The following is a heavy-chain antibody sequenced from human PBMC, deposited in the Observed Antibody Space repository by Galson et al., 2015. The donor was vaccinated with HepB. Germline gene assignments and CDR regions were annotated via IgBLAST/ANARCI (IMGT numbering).Heavy chain of an antibody. Sequence: QSGAEVKKPGESLKISCKGSGYSFTSYWIGWVRQMPGKGLEWMGIIYPGDSDTRYSPSFQGQVTISADKSISTAYLQWSSLKASDTAMYYCARRSPLRVLTGTLDAFDIWGQGTMVTVSS. V-gene: IGHV5-51*03. D-gene: IGHD3-9*01. J-gene: IGHJ3*02. CDR2: IYPGDSDT. CDR1: GYSFTSYW. CDR3: ARRSPLRVLTGTLDAFDI.